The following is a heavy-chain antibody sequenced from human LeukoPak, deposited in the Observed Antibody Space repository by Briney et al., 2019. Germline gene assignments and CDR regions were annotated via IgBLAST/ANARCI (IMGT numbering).Heavy chain of an antibody. CDR2: IKQDGSRK. CDR1: GFTLSSYW. D-gene: IGHD6-19*01. Sequence: GGSLRLSCAASGFTLSSYWMSWVRQAPGKGLEWVANIKQDGSRKYYEDSVKGRFTISRDNAKNSLYLQMNSLRAEDTAVYYCAREAPDSSGWDWGQGTLVTVSS. CDR3: AREAPDSSGWD. J-gene: IGHJ4*02. V-gene: IGHV3-7*01.